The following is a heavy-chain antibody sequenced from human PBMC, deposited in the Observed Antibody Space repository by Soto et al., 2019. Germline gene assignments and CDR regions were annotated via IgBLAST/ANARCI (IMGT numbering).Heavy chain of an antibody. Sequence: EVQLVESGGGLVKPGGSLRLSCAASGFTFSSYSMNWVRQAPGKGLEWVSSISSSSSYIYYADSVKGRFTISRDNAKNSLYLQMNSLRAEDTAVYYCARGYYDSSGYYNDAFDIWGQGTMVTVSS. V-gene: IGHV3-21*01. CDR1: GFTFSSYS. CDR3: ARGYYDSSGYYNDAFDI. J-gene: IGHJ3*02. D-gene: IGHD3-22*01. CDR2: ISSSSSYI.